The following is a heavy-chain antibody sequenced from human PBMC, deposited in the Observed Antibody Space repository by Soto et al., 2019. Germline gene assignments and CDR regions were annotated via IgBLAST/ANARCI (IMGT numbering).Heavy chain of an antibody. D-gene: IGHD6-19*01. CDR3: ARDGVPYSSGWYAGFDP. CDR2: ISYDGSNK. CDR1: GFTFSSYA. V-gene: IGHV3-30-3*01. Sequence: GGSLRLSCAASGFTFSSYAMHWVRQAPDKGLEWVAVISYDGSNKYYADSVKGRFTISRDNSKNTLYLQMNSLRAEDTAVYYCARDGVPYSSGWYAGFDPWGQGTLATVSS. J-gene: IGHJ5*02.